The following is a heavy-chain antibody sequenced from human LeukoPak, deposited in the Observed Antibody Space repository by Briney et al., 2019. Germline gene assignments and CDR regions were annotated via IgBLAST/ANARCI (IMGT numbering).Heavy chain of an antibody. CDR3: ARRGGYYYSDY. CDR2: IYYSGST. CDR1: GGSISSSSYY. Sequence: PETLSLTCTVSGGSISSSSYYWGWIRQPLGKGLEWIGSIYYSGSTYYNPSLKSRVTISVDTSKNQFSLKLSSVTAADTAVYYCARRGGYYYSDYWGQGTLVTVSS. V-gene: IGHV4-39*01. J-gene: IGHJ4*02. D-gene: IGHD3-22*01.